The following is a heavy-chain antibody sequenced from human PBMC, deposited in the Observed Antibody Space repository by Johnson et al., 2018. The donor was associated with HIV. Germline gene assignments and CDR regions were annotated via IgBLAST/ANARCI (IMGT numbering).Heavy chain of an antibody. Sequence: VQLVESGGGLVQSGGSLRLSCGASGFTVSSNYMNWVRQAPGKGLEWVSVIYSGGSTYYADSVKGRFTISRDNSKNTLYLQMNSLRAEDTAVYYCARQTLRAFDIWGQGTMVTVSS. CDR2: IYSGGST. CDR3: ARQTLRAFDI. CDR1: GFTVSSNY. J-gene: IGHJ3*02. V-gene: IGHV3-66*04.